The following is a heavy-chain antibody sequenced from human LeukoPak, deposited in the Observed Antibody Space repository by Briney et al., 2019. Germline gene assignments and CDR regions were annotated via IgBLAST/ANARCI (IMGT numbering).Heavy chain of an antibody. CDR2: IYTSGST. CDR1: GGSISSYY. Sequence: SETLSLTCTVSGGSISSYYWSWIRQPAGKGLEWIGRIYTSGSTNYNPSLKSRVTMSVDTSKNQFSLKLSSVTAADTAVYYCARDFRKDYGGNSDAFDIWGQGTMVTVSS. D-gene: IGHD4-23*01. J-gene: IGHJ3*02. CDR3: ARDFRKDYGGNSDAFDI. V-gene: IGHV4-4*07.